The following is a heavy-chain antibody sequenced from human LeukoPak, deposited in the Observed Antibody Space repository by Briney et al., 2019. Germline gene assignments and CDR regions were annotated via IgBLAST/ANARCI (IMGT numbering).Heavy chain of an antibody. Sequence: PGKSLRLSCAASGFTFSNYAMHWVRQAPGKGLEWVSLISSGGTYEYYADSVKGRFSISRDGAKNSLYLQMNNLRVDDTATYYCARRFRNWGQGILVTVSS. V-gene: IGHV3-30*07. CDR1: GFTFSNYA. J-gene: IGHJ4*02. CDR3: ARRFRN. CDR2: ISSGGTYE.